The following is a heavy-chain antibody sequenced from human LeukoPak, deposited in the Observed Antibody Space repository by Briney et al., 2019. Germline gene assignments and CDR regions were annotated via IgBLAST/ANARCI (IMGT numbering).Heavy chain of an antibody. CDR2: IYTSGST. J-gene: IGHJ6*02. V-gene: IGHV4-4*07. D-gene: IGHD5-18*01. CDR1: GGSISSYY. CDR3: ARDLQLFDYYYGMDV. Sequence: SETLSLTCTVSGGSISSYYWSWTWQPAGKGLEWIGRIYTSGSTNYNPSLKSRVTMSVDTSKNQFSLKLSSVTAADTAVYYCARDLQLFDYYYGMDVWGQGTTVTVSS.